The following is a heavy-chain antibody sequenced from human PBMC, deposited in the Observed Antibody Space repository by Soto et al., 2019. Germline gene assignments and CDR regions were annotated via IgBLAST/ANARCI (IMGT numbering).Heavy chain of an antibody. V-gene: IGHV3-48*01. CDR2: ITSSSSTI. CDR1: GFTFSRYA. D-gene: IGHD2-2*01. J-gene: IGHJ4*02. CDR3: ARDIVVVPAAHSDY. Sequence: EVQLVESGGGLVQPGGSVRLSCAACGFTFSRYAMNWVRQAPGKGLEWVSFITSSSSTIYYADSVRGRFTISRDNAKNSLYLQMNSLRAEDTAIYYCARDIVVVPAAHSDYWGQGTLVTVSS.